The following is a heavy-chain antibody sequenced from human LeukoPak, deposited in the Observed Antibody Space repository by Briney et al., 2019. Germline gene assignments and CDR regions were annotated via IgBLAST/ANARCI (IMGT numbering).Heavy chain of an antibody. V-gene: IGHV3-66*02. CDR1: GFTLRTNC. CDR3: ARSASSGLVNGFDV. J-gene: IGHJ3*01. CDR2: IYAGGTP. Sequence: GGSLRLSCAASGFTLRTNCMTWVRQAPGKGLEWVSIIYAGGTPYYADSVKGRFTISRDSSKNTLSLHMNSLRPEDTAVYYCARSASSGLVNGFDVWGQGTMVTVSS. D-gene: IGHD6-6*01.